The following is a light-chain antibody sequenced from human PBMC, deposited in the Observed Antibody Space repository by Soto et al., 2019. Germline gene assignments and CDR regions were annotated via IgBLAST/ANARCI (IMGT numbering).Light chain of an antibody. J-gene: IGKJ2*01. Sequence: IHMTQSPSSLSASVGDRVTITCRASQRITTYLNWYQQKPGEAPKLLISTSGTLQRGVPSRFTRSGSRTDFTLTFTGLQPADCATYFCQQTYNTPYTFGQGTKLEIQ. CDR1: QRITTY. V-gene: IGKV1-39*01. CDR2: TSG. CDR3: QQTYNTPYT.